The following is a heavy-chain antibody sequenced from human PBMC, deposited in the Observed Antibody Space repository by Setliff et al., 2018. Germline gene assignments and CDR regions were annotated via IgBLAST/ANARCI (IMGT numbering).Heavy chain of an antibody. CDR1: GFAFASYN. D-gene: IGHD6-19*01. J-gene: IGHJ4*02. CDR3: ARDPPYSGWAFDS. V-gene: IGHV3-21*01. Sequence: GGSLRLSCAASGFAFASYNMIWVRQAPGKGLEWVSSLSSANNYIVYADSVKGRFTISRDNAENSLYLQMNSLRAEDTAVYYCARDPPYSGWAFDSWGQGSLVTVSS. CDR2: LSSANNYI.